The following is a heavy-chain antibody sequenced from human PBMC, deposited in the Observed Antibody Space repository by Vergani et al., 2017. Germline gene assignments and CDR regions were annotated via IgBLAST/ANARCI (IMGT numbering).Heavy chain of an antibody. V-gene: IGHV4-59*01. D-gene: IGHD1-26*01. CDR1: GGSISSYY. CDR2: IYYSGST. J-gene: IGHJ5*02. CDR3: ARDRTGARFDP. Sequence: QVQLQESGPGLVKPSETLSLTCTVSGGSISSYYWSWIRQPPGKGLEWIGYIYYSGSTNYNPSLKSRVTISVDTSENQFSLKLSCVTAAETAVYYCARDRTGARFDPWGQGTLVTVSS.